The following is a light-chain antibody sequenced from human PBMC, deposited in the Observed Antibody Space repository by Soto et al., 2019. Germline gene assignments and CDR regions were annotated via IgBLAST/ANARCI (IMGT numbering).Light chain of an antibody. CDR3: LSFTTTTTHAI. J-gene: IGLJ2*01. CDR1: TSDVGAHDY. CDR2: EVT. V-gene: IGLV2-14*01. Sequence: QSALTQPASVSGSPGQWITFSCTGTTSDVGAHDYVSWYQHLPGKAPRLIIYEVTNRPSGVSHRFSGSKSASTASLTISGLQTDDEGDYYCLSFTTTTTHAIFGGGTKLTVL.